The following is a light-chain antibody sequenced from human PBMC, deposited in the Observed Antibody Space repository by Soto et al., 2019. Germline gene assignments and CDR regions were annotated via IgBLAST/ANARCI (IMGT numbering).Light chain of an antibody. CDR3: CSYAGSGTSGYV. J-gene: IGLJ1*01. V-gene: IGLV2-23*01. CDR1: SSDVGSYNL. CDR2: EDY. Sequence: QSALTQPASVSGSPGQSITISCTGSSSDVGSYNLVSWYQQHPGKAPKLIIYEDYKRPSGVSNRFSGSKSGNTASLTIAGLQAEDEADYYCCSYAGSGTSGYVFGSGTKLTVL.